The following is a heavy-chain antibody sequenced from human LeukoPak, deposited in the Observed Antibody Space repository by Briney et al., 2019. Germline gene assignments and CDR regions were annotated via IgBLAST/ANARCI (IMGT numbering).Heavy chain of an antibody. J-gene: IGHJ4*02. V-gene: IGHV4-31*03. D-gene: IGHD2-15*01. CDR2: IYYSGST. Sequence: SETLSLTCTVSGGSISSGGYYWRWIRQHPGKGLEWIGYIYYSGSTYYNPSLKSRVTISVDTSKNQFSLKLSSVTAADTAVYYCARASCSGGSCYDFDYWGQGTLVTVSS. CDR1: GGSISSGGYY. CDR3: ARASCSGGSCYDFDY.